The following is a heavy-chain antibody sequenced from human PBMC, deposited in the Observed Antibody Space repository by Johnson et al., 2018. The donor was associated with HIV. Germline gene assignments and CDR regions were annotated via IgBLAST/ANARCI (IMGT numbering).Heavy chain of an antibody. CDR2: IRYDGSNE. CDR1: GFTFSSYA. J-gene: IGHJ3*02. CDR3: AKDRGGDILFDI. V-gene: IGHV3-30*02. D-gene: IGHD5-12*01. Sequence: QVQLVESGGGVVQPGRSLRLSCAASGFTFSSYAMHWVRQAPGKGLEWVAFIRYDGSNEYYADSVKGRFTISRDNSKNTLYLQMNSLRAEDTAVYYCAKDRGGDILFDIWGQGTMVTVSS.